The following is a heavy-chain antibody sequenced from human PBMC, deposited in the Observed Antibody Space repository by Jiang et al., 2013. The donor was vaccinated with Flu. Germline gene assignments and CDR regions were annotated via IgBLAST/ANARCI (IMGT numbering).Heavy chain of an antibody. CDR3: ASQYYYDSSGYHGGSY. J-gene: IGHJ4*02. Sequence: GAEVKKPGESLRISCKGSGYSFTSYWISWVRQMPGKGLEWMGRIDPSDSYTNYSPSFQGHVTISADKSISTAYLQWSSLKASDTAMYYCASQYYYDSSGYHGGSYWGQGTLVTVSS. CDR2: IDPSDSYT. CDR1: GYSFTSYW. D-gene: IGHD3-22*01. V-gene: IGHV5-10-1*01.